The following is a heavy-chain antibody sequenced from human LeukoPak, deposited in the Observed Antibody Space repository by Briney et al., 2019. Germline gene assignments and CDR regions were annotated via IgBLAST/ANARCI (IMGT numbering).Heavy chain of an antibody. Sequence: GGSLRLSCAASGFTFSNYNMNWVRQAPGKGLEWVSYISSSSRTIYYADSVKGRFTISRDNAKNSLYLQMNSLRAEDTAVYYCARESSDWFSLDYWGQGTLVTVSS. CDR3: ARESSDWFSLDY. V-gene: IGHV3-48*04. CDR1: GFTFSNYN. CDR2: ISSSSRTI. D-gene: IGHD6-19*01. J-gene: IGHJ4*02.